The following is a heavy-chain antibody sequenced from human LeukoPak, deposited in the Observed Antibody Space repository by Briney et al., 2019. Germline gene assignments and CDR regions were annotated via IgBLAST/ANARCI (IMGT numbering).Heavy chain of an antibody. CDR1: GGSISSGGYY. CDR2: IDYSGST. Sequence: PSETLSLTCTVSGGSISSGGYYWSWIRQHPGKGLEWIGYIDYSGSTYYNPSLKSRLTMSVDTSKNQFSLKLTSVSATDTAVYYCARDRDSSGSHPHYWGQGTLVTVSS. D-gene: IGHD3-10*01. J-gene: IGHJ4*02. V-gene: IGHV4-31*03. CDR3: ARDRDSSGSHPHY.